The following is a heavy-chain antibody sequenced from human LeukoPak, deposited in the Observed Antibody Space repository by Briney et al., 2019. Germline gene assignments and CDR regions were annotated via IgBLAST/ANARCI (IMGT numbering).Heavy chain of an antibody. CDR2: ISSSSSIM. J-gene: IGHJ4*02. V-gene: IGHV3-48*02. Sequence: PGGSLRLSCAASAFTFSGYSMTWVRQAPGKGLEWVSYISSSSSIMSYADSVKGRFTISRDNAKNSLYLQMNSLRDEDTAAYYCVRESRFHFDYWGQGTLVTVSS. CDR1: AFTFSGYS. D-gene: IGHD3-10*01. CDR3: VRESRFHFDY.